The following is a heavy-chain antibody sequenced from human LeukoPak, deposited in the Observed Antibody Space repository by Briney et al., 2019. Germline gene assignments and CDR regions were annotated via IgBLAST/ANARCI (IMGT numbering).Heavy chain of an antibody. CDR1: GDSMSSGTYY. D-gene: IGHD2-2*01. V-gene: IGHV4-61*02. CDR3: AGFCASSTCYNGGTNFAF. Sequence: SQTLSLTCTVSGDSMSSGTYYWSWIRQPAGKRLEYIGRIFSSGNSNYNPSLKSRVTMSMDTSKNQFSLNLSSVTAADSAVYYCAGFCASSTCYNGGTNFAFWGQGALVTVSS. CDR2: IFSSGNS. J-gene: IGHJ4*02.